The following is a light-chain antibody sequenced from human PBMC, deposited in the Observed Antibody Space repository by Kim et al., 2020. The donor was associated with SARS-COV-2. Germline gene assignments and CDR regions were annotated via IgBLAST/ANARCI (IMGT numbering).Light chain of an antibody. CDR2: AAS. J-gene: IGKJ1*01. Sequence: DIQMNQSPSSLSASVGDSVTITCRPSQSLSNYLNWYQQKPGKAPKLLIYAASTLQTGVPSRFSGSGFGTDFTLTITSLQPEDVATYYCQQSFSTPSTFGPGTKVDIK. CDR1: QSLSNY. V-gene: IGKV1-39*01. CDR3: QQSFSTPST.